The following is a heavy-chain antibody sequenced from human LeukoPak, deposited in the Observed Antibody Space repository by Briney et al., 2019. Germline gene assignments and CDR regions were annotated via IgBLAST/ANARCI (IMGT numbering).Heavy chain of an antibody. CDR2: ISWNSGSI. CDR3: AKDRTNGGFDP. CDR1: GFTFDDYA. J-gene: IGHJ5*02. Sequence: PGRSLRLSCAASGFTFDDYAMHWVRHAPGKGLEWVSGISWNSGSIGYADSVKGRFTISRDNAKNSLYLQMNSLRAEDTALYYCAKDRTNGGFDPWGQGTLVTVSS. D-gene: IGHD2-15*01. V-gene: IGHV3-9*01.